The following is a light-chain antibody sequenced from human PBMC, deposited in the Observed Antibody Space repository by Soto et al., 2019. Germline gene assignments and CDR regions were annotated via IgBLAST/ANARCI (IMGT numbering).Light chain of an antibody. CDR3: QQYDNLLPT. Sequence: DIQMTQSPSSLSASVGDRVTITCQASQDISNYLNWYQQKPGKAPKLLIYDASNLETAVPSRFSGSGSGTDFTFTISSLQPEDIAAYYCQQYDNLLPTFGQGTKVEIK. V-gene: IGKV1-33*01. J-gene: IGKJ1*01. CDR1: QDISNY. CDR2: DAS.